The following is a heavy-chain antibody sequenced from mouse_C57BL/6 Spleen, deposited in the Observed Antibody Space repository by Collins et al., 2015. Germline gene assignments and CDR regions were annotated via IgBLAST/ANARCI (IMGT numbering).Heavy chain of an antibody. Sequence: QVQLQQPGPELVKPGASVKISCKVSGYVFSTSWVNWVKQRPGQGLEWIGRIYPGDGDTKYNGKFKGKATLTADKSSSTAYMQLSSLSSMDSAVYFCARDGNYYGSSLAWYFDVWGAGTTVTVSS. J-gene: IGHJ1*01. CDR3: ARDGNYYGSSLAWYFDV. CDR1: GYVFSTSW. V-gene: IGHV1-82*01. CDR2: IYPGDGDT. D-gene: IGHD1-1*01.